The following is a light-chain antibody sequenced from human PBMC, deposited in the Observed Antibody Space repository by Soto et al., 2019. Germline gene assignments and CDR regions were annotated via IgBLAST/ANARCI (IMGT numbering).Light chain of an antibody. V-gene: IGKV3-20*01. Sequence: EIVLTQSPGTLSLSPGERATLSCRASQTVTNNYLAWYQQKPGQAPRLLIHGASNRATAIPHRFSGSGSGTDFTLTISRLEPEDFAVYYCQQYGTSSLTFGQGTRLEIK. CDR2: GAS. J-gene: IGKJ5*01. CDR3: QQYGTSSLT. CDR1: QTVTNNY.